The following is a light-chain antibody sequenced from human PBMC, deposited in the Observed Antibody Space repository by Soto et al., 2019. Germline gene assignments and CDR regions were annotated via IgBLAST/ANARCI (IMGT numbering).Light chain of an antibody. CDR3: ENWDSNTRV. J-gene: IGLJ1*01. Sequence: QSVLTQSSSASASLGSSVKLTCTLSSGHSSYIIAWHQQQPGKAPRYLMKLEGSGSYNKGSGVPDRFSGSSSGADRYLTISNLPFGDEADYYCENWDSNTRVFGTGTKLTVL. V-gene: IGLV4-60*02. CDR2: LEGSGSY. CDR1: SGHSSYI.